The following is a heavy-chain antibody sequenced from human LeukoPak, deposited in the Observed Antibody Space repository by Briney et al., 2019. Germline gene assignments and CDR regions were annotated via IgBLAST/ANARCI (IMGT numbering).Heavy chain of an antibody. CDR2: ISYSGST. V-gene: IGHV4-59*12. J-gene: IGHJ4*02. Sequence: SETLSLTCTVSGGSISNYYWSWIRQPPGKGLEWIGYISYSGSTNYNPSLRSRVTISVDTSKNQFSLKLSSVTAADTAVYYCARGGIVGATDYWGQGTLVTVSS. CDR3: ARGGIVGATDY. CDR1: GGSISNYY. D-gene: IGHD1-26*01.